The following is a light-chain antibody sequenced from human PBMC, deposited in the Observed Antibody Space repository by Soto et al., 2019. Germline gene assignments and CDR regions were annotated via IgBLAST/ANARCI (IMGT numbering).Light chain of an antibody. CDR1: QSLSSD. CDR3: QQRSNWPPLT. CDR2: GAS. J-gene: IGKJ4*01. Sequence: EIVLTQSPATLSLSPGERATFSCRASQSLSSDLVWYQQKPGQAPRLLIYGASNRATGIPARFSGSGSGTDFTLTISSLEPEDFAVYYCQQRSNWPPLTFGGGTKVEIK. V-gene: IGKV3-11*01.